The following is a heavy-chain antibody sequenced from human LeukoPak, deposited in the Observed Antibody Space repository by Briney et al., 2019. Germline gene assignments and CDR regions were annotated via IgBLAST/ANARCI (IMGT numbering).Heavy chain of an antibody. V-gene: IGHV4-59*08. J-gene: IGHJ6*02. CDR1: GGSISSYY. Sequence: PSESLSLTCTVSGGSISSYYWSWIRQPPGKGREWIGSIYYSESTTDNPSLKSRVTISVDTSKNQFSLRLSSVTAGDTAVYYCARVGGGNYYYYGMDVWGQGTTVTVSS. D-gene: IGHD2-15*01. CDR2: IYYSEST. CDR3: ARVGGGNYYYYGMDV.